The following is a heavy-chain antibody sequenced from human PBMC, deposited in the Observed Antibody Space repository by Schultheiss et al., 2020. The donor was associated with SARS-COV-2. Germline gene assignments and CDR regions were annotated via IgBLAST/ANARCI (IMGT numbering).Heavy chain of an antibody. CDR2: IKQDGSEK. CDR1: GFTFSSYS. V-gene: IGHV3-7*01. D-gene: IGHD1-26*01. Sequence: GGSLRLSCAASGFTFSSYSMNWVRQAPGKGLEWVANIKQDGSEKYYVDSVKGRFTISRDNAKNTLYLQMNSLRAEDTAVYYCARDVGLNAFDIWGQGTMVTVSS. CDR3: ARDVGLNAFDI. J-gene: IGHJ3*02.